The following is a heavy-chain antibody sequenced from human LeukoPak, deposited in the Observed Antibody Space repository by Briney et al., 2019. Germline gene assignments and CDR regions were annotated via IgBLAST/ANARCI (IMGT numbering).Heavy chain of an antibody. J-gene: IGHJ5*02. CDR2: ISYSGST. V-gene: IGHV4-59*08. D-gene: IGHD4-11*01. CDR3: ARHNYYSNYGDWFDP. CDR1: GGSISRYY. Sequence: PSETLSLTCTVSGGSISRYYWSWIRQPPGKGLEWIGYISYSGSTNYNPSLKSQVTMSVDTSKNQFSLKLSSVTATDTAVYYCARHNYYSNYGDWFDPWGQGALVTVSS.